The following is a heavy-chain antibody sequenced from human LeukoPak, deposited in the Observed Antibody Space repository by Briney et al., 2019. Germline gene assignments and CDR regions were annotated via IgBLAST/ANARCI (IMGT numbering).Heavy chain of an antibody. Sequence: PGGSLRLSCAASGFTFSSYVMHWVRQAPGKGLEWVAVIWYDGSNKYYADSVKGRFTISRDNSKNTLYLQMNSLRAEDTAVYYCAKGLSGYDSSSHFDYWGQGTLVTVSS. CDR3: AKGLSGYDSSSHFDY. J-gene: IGHJ4*02. CDR2: IWYDGSNK. V-gene: IGHV3-33*06. D-gene: IGHD5-12*01. CDR1: GFTFSSYV.